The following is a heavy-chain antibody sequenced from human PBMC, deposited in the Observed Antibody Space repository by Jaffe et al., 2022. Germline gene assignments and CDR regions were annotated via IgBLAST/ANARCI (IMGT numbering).Heavy chain of an antibody. CDR2: IIPIFGTA. CDR1: GGTFSSYA. D-gene: IGHD6-19*01. J-gene: IGHJ3*02. CDR3: ARELSGIAVAGLEYDAFDI. Sequence: QVQLVQSGAEVKKPGSSVKVSCKASGGTFSSYAISWVRQAPGQGLEWMGGIIPIFGTANYAQKFQGRVTITTDESTSTAYMELSSLRSEDTAVYYCARELSGIAVAGLEYDAFDIWGQGTMVTVSS. V-gene: IGHV1-69*05.